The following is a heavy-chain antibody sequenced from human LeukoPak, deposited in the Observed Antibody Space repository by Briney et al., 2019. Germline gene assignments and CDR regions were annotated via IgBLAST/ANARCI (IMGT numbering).Heavy chain of an antibody. CDR2: ISPNGETT. Sequence: GGSLRLSCEASGFTFSSISMNWVRQAPGKGLEWVSSISPNGETTYHADSVKGRFTTSRDNAKSSLYLQMNSLRAEDTALYYCTRDLPVPSLVRGIIIYGLIDYWGQGTLVTVSS. D-gene: IGHD3-10*01. CDR3: TRDLPVPSLVRGIIIYGLIDY. CDR1: GFTFSSIS. V-gene: IGHV3-21*06. J-gene: IGHJ4*02.